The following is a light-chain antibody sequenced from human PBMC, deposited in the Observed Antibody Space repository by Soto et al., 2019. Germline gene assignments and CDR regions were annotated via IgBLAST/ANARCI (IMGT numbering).Light chain of an antibody. Sequence: QSALTQPASVSGSPGQSITISCTGTSSDVGGYNCVSWYQQHPGKAPKLMISEVSNRPSGFSNRFSGSKSGNTASLTISGLQAEDEADYYCSSYTSSSTLVFGGGTKLTVL. V-gene: IGLV2-14*01. CDR3: SSYTSSSTLV. CDR1: SSDVGGYNC. CDR2: EVS. J-gene: IGLJ2*01.